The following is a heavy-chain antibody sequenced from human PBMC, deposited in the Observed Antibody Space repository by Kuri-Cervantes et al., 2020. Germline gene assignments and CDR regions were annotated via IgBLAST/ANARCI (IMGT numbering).Heavy chain of an antibody. CDR1: GFTLSSYW. V-gene: IGHV3-7*01. Sequence: GGSLRLSCEASGFTLSSYWMSWVRQAPGKGLEWVANIKQDGSEKYYVDSVKGRFTTSRDNSKNTLYLQMNSLRAEDTAVYYCARVWADYYYYYGMDVWGQGTTVTVSS. J-gene: IGHJ6*02. D-gene: IGHD7-27*01. CDR2: IKQDGSEK. CDR3: ARVWADYYYYYGMDV.